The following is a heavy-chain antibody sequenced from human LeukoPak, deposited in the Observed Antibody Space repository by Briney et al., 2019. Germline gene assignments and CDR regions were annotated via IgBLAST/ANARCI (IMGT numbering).Heavy chain of an antibody. CDR2: INPSGGST. Sequence: ASVKVSCKASGYTFTSYYMHWVRQAPGQGLEWMGIINPSGGSTSYAQKFQGRVTMTRDMSTSTVYMELSSLRSEDTAVYYCARDEGQYYDILTGYYSTPVAFDIWGQGTMVTVSS. CDR3: ARDEGQYYDILTGYYSTPVAFDI. V-gene: IGHV1-46*01. D-gene: IGHD3-9*01. CDR1: GYTFTSYY. J-gene: IGHJ3*02.